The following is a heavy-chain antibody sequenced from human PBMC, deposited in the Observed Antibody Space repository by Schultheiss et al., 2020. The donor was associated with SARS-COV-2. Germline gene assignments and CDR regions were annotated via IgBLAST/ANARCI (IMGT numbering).Heavy chain of an antibody. D-gene: IGHD3-10*01. CDR1: GGSISSSTYY. V-gene: IGHV4-39*07. Sequence: SQTLSLTCTMSGGSISSSTYYWGWIRQPPGKGLEWIGTIYYSGSTYYNPSLKSRVTMSEDRSKNQFSLRLSAVTAADTAVYYCARGLSRVSEFWGQGTLVTVSS. CDR2: IYYSGST. J-gene: IGHJ1*01. CDR3: ARGLSRVSEF.